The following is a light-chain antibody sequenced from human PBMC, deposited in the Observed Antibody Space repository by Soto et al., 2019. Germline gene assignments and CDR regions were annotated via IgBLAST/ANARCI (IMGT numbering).Light chain of an antibody. CDR2: IND. J-gene: IGLJ1*01. V-gene: IGLV1-51*01. CDR3: GTWDSSLSAYV. CDR1: SSNIGDNP. Sequence: QSVLTQQHSAPGTPVQRITISFSGISSNIGDNPLNLYQEVPGAAPKLVIYINDQRPSGAPDRFSGSKSGTSATLGITGLQTGDEADYYCGTWDSSLSAYVFGTGTKVTVL.